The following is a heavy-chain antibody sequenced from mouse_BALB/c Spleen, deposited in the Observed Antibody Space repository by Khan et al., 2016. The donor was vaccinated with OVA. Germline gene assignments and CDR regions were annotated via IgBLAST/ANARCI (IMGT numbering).Heavy chain of an antibody. CDR2: IWGGGGT. D-gene: IGHD2-14*01. CDR3: ARAYYRYDGYYAMDY. Sequence: QVQLQQSGPGLVAPSQSLSITCTVSGFSLSRYNIHWVRQPPGKGLEWLGMIWGGGGTDYNSTLKSRLSIRKDNSKSQVLLKMNNLQTDDTAMYYCARAYYRYDGYYAMDYWGQGTSVTVSS. J-gene: IGHJ4*01. CDR1: GFSLSRYN. V-gene: IGHV2-6-4*01.